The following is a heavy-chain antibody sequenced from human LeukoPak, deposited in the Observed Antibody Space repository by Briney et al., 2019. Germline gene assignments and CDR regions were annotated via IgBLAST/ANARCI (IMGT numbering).Heavy chain of an antibody. V-gene: IGHV4-59*01. J-gene: IGHJ4*02. Sequence: PSETLSLTCSVSGVSISDYHWIWIRQPPAKGLEWMGYFSYSGSTRYNPSLKSRVTKSVDTSKNQFSLRLISVAAADTAVYYCARMYSGTSYYFDFWGQGTLVTVSS. CDR2: FSYSGST. CDR3: ARMYSGTSYYFDF. CDR1: GVSISDYH. D-gene: IGHD1-26*01.